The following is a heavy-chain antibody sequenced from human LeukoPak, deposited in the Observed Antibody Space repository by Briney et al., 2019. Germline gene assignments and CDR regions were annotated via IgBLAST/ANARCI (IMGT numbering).Heavy chain of an antibody. CDR2: IYYSGST. J-gene: IGHJ5*02. CDR3: ARILGDFWSGYYRWFDP. CDR1: GGSISSYY. V-gene: IGHV4-59*01. Sequence: SETLSLTCTVSGGSISSYYWSWIRQPPGKGLEWIGYIYYSGSTNYNPSLKSRVTISVDTSKNQFSLKLSSVTAADMAVYYCARILGDFWSGYYRWFDPWGQGTLVTVSS. D-gene: IGHD3-3*01.